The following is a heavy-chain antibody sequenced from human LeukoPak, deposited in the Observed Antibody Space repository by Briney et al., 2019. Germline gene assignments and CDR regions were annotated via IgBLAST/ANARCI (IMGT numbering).Heavy chain of an antibody. D-gene: IGHD1-7*01. J-gene: IGHJ6*02. V-gene: IGHV3-48*02. CDR1: GFTFSSYA. CDR2: ISSSSSTI. CDR3: ASTLNYWTGYNYYYGMDV. Sequence: GGSLRLSCAASGFTFSSYAMNWVRQAPGKGLEWVSYISSSSSTIYYADSVKGRFTISRDNAKNSLYLQMNSLRDEDTAVYYCASTLNYWTGYNYYYGMDVWGQGTTVTVFS.